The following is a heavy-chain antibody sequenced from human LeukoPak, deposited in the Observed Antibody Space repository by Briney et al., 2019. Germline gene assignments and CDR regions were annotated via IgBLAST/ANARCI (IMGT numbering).Heavy chain of an antibody. J-gene: IGHJ6*03. CDR1: GFTFSNYG. CDR2: IRYDGRDK. V-gene: IGHV3-30*02. CDR3: AKEYAGSHYYFYYMDV. Sequence: PGGSLRPSCAASGFTFSNYGMHWVRQAPGKGLVWVAFIRYDGRDKYYADSVKGRLTISRDNSKKTLYLQMNSLRAEDTAVYFCAKEYAGSHYYFYYMDVWGKGTTVTVSS.